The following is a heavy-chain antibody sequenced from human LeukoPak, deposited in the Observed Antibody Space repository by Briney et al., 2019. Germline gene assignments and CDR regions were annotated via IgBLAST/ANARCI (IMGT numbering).Heavy chain of an antibody. V-gene: IGHV3-33*06. CDR3: AKHRARLGVVTNPNDY. J-gene: IGHJ4*02. Sequence: GGSLRLSCAASGFTISGYGMHWVRHAPGKGLEWGAVIWYDGSNKYYADSVKGRFTISRDNSKNTLYLQMNSLRAEDTAVYYCAKHRARLGVVTNPNDYWGQGTLVTVSS. CDR1: GFTISGYG. D-gene: IGHD4-23*01. CDR2: IWYDGSNK.